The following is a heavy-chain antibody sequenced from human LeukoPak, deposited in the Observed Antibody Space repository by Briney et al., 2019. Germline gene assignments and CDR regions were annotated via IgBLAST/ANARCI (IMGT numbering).Heavy chain of an antibody. Sequence: PGGSLRLSCAASGFTFSDYYMSWIRQAPGKGLEWVSYISSSGSTIYYADSVKGRFTIPRDNAKNSLYLQMNSLRAEDTAVYYCARVTAASSYYYYYMDVWGKGPRSPSP. CDR3: ARVTAASSYYYYYMDV. J-gene: IGHJ6*03. V-gene: IGHV3-11*04. CDR2: ISSSGSTI. CDR1: GFTFSDYY. D-gene: IGHD6-13*01.